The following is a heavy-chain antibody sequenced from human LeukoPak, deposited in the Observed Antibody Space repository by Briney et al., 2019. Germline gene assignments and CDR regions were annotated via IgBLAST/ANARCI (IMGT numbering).Heavy chain of an antibody. D-gene: IGHD2-2*01. CDR1: GYTFTGYY. CDR3: ASDVGSSIVVVTAGGPGAYYYYMDV. Sequence: ASVKVSCKASGYTFTGYYMHWVRQAPGQGLEWMGWINPNSGGTNYAQKFQGRVTMTRDTSISTAYMELSRLRSDDTAVYYCASDVGSSIVVVTAGGPGAYYYYMDVWGKGTTVTVSS. CDR2: INPNSGGT. J-gene: IGHJ6*03. V-gene: IGHV1-2*02.